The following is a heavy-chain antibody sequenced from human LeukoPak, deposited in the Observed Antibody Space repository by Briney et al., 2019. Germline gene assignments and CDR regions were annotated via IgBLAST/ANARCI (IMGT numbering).Heavy chain of an antibody. V-gene: IGHV3-74*01. Sequence: GGSLRLSCAGSGFTFSTYWMHWVRQAPGKGLVWVSRISSDGSIAINADSVEGRFTVSRDNAKNTLYLQMNSLRVEDTAVYYCARADYGGNSDFHYWGQGTLVTVSS. D-gene: IGHD4-23*01. J-gene: IGHJ4*02. CDR1: GFTFSTYW. CDR3: ARADYGGNSDFHY. CDR2: ISSDGSIA.